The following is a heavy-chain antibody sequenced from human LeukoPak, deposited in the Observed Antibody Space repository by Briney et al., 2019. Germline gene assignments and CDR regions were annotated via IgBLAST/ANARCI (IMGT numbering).Heavy chain of an antibody. CDR2: INYDGSST. D-gene: IGHD3-10*01. J-gene: IGHJ3*02. Sequence: GGSLRLSCAASGFTFSSYGMHWVRQAPGKGLVWVSRINYDGSSTTYADSVKGRFTMSRDNAKNTLYLQMNSLRAEDTAVYYCARDGGSGPLGAFDIWGQGTMVTVSS. CDR1: GFTFSSYG. CDR3: ARDGGSGPLGAFDI. V-gene: IGHV3-74*01.